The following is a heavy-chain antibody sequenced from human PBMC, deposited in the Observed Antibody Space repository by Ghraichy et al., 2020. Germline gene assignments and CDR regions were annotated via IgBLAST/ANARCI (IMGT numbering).Heavy chain of an antibody. J-gene: IGHJ5*02. CDR3: AKDSSLNLPPYYYDSSGYPPYNGFDP. V-gene: IGHV3-23*01. CDR1: GFTFSSYA. D-gene: IGHD3-22*01. Sequence: GGSLRLSCAASGFTFSSYAMSWVRQAPGKGLEWVSAISASGGSTYYADSVKGRFTISRDNSKNTLYLQMNSPRAEDTAVYYCAKDSSLNLPPYYYDSSGYPPYNGFDPCGQRTLVTVSS. CDR2: ISASGGST.